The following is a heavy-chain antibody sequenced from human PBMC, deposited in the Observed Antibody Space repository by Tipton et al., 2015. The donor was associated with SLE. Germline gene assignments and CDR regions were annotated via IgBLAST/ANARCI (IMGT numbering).Heavy chain of an antibody. D-gene: IGHD1-1*01. CDR1: GGSMNDYY. CDR3: AKAGLEGSEWAQLKLDS. J-gene: IGHJ4*02. CDR2: IYPSGST. V-gene: IGHV4-4*09. Sequence: TLSLTCTVSGGSMNDYYWSWIRQPPGKGLEWIGFIYPSGSTNSNPSLRSRVTVSIDTSKNQFTLKLSSVTAADTAVYYCAKAGLEGSEWAQLKLDSWGQGTLVTVSS.